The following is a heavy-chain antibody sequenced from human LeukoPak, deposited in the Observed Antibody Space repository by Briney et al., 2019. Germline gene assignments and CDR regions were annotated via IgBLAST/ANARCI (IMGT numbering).Heavy chain of an antibody. CDR3: ARRYYDFWSGYLDY. CDR2: ISHSGST. CDR1: GGSFSGYY. D-gene: IGHD3-3*01. Sequence: SETLSLTCAVYGGSFSGYYWSWIRQPPGKGLEWIGEISHSGSTNYNPSLKSRVTISVDTSKNQFSLKLSSVTAADTAVYYCARRYYDFWSGYLDYWGQGTLVTVSS. J-gene: IGHJ4*02. V-gene: IGHV4-34*01.